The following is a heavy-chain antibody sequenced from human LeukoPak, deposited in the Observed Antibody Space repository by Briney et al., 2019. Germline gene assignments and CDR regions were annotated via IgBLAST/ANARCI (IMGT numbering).Heavy chain of an antibody. CDR1: GFTFDDHG. Sequence: GGSLRLSCAASGFTFDDHGMHWVRQAPGKGLEWVSGISWSSGIIGYADSVKGRFTTSRDNAKNSLYLQMDSLRAEDTALYYCAKDTGRPTDAITMEDNAFDIWGQGTMVTVSS. D-gene: IGHD3-3*01. J-gene: IGHJ3*02. CDR3: AKDTGRPTDAITMEDNAFDI. V-gene: IGHV3-9*01. CDR2: ISWSSGII.